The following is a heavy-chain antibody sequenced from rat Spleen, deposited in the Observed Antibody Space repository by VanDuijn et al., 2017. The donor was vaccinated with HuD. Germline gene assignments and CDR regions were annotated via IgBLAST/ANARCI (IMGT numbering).Heavy chain of an antibody. V-gene: IGHV5S23*01. J-gene: IGHJ2*01. CDR3: TRDYGY. CDR1: GFIFSDYY. Sequence: EVQLVESGGGLIQPGRSLKLSCVASGFIFSDYYMAWVRQAPTKGLEWVASITNGGGTTYYQDSMKGRFTISRDNAKSTLYLQMDSLRSEDTATYYCTRDYGYWGQGVMVTVSS. CDR2: ITNGGGTT. D-gene: IGHD1-6*01.